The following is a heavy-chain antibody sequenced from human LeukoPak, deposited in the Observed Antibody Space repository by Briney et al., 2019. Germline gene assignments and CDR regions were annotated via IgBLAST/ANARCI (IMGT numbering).Heavy chain of an antibody. CDR3: AKDDGDFGDSSSYLDH. Sequence: GGSLRLSCAASGFSFSSFGMHWVRQAPGKGLEWVTSIRYDGSRKHYTDSVKGRFTISRDNSKNTLYLQMNSLRDEDTAVYYCAKDDGDFGDSSSYLDHWGQGTLVTVSS. CDR2: IRYDGSRK. J-gene: IGHJ4*02. D-gene: IGHD4-17*01. V-gene: IGHV3-30*02. CDR1: GFSFSSFG.